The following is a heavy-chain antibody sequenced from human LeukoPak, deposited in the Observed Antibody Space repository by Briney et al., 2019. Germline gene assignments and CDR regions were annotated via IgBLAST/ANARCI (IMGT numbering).Heavy chain of an antibody. V-gene: IGHV1-2*02. CDR3: AKEGEGFDS. J-gene: IGHJ4*02. Sequence: GASVKVSCKASGYTFTGYYMHWVRQAPGQGLEWMGWINPNSGGTNYAQKFQGRVTMTRDTSLSTAYMQLNRLTSDDTAVYYCAKEGEGFDSWGQGTLVTVSS. CDR1: GYTFTGYY. D-gene: IGHD3-10*01. CDR2: INPNSGGT.